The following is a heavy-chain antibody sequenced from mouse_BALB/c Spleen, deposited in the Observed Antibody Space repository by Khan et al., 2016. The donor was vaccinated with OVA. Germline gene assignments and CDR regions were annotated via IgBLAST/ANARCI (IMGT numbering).Heavy chain of an antibody. CDR3: ASHLTGSFAY. V-gene: IGHV5-6*01. J-gene: IGHJ3*01. CDR1: GFTFSSYS. CDR2: ISSDGDYT. Sequence: EVQRVESGGDLVKPGGSLKLSCAASGFTFSSYSMSWVRQTPDKRLEWVASISSDGDYTYYPDSVKGRFTISRDNATNTLYLHMSSLKSEDTAMYYCASHLTGSFAYWGQGTLVTVSA.